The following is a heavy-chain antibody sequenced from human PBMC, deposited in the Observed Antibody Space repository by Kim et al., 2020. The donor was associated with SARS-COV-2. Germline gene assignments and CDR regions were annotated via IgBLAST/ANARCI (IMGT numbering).Heavy chain of an antibody. J-gene: IGHJ6*02. D-gene: IGHD2-15*01. CDR2: INHSGST. Sequence: SETLSLTCAVYGGSFSGYYWSWIRQPPGKGLEWIGEINHSGSTNYNPSLKSRVTISVDTSKNQFSLKLSSVTAADTAVYYCARGLGVYCSGGSCYSGSPGYRVSGMDVWGQGTTVTVSS. V-gene: IGHV4-34*01. CDR1: GGSFSGYY. CDR3: ARGLGVYCSGGSCYSGSPGYRVSGMDV.